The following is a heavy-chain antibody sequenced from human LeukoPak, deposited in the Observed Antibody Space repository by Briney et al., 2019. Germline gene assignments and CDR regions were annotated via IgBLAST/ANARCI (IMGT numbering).Heavy chain of an antibody. V-gene: IGHV1-2*02. Sequence: ASVKVSCKASGYTFTDYYMHWVRQAPGQGLEWMGWINPNSGGTNHAQKFQGRVTMTRDTSISTAYMELSRLRSDDTAVYYCARDTYYYGSGSYPMDVWGKGTTVTISS. D-gene: IGHD3-10*01. CDR3: ARDTYYYGSGSYPMDV. J-gene: IGHJ6*03. CDR1: GYTFTDYY. CDR2: INPNSGGT.